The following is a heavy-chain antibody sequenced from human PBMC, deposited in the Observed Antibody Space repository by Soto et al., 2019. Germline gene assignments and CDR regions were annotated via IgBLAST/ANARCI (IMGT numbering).Heavy chain of an antibody. V-gene: IGHV3-30*18. CDR2: MSNDGNKK. CDR3: AKGGGSSYDYYFDY. D-gene: IGHD6-6*01. Sequence: GGSLRLSCAASGFTFSSYGLHWVRQDPGKGLEWVAVMSNDGNKKYYADSVQGRFTISRDNSKNTLSLQMNSLRTEDTAVYYCAKGGGSSYDYYFDYWGQGTLVTVSS. CDR1: GFTFSSYG. J-gene: IGHJ4*01.